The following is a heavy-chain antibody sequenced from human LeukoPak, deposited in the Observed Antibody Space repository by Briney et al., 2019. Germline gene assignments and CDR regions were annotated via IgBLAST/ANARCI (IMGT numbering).Heavy chain of an antibody. V-gene: IGHV4-34*01. J-gene: IGHJ3*02. CDR1: GGSFNAYY. D-gene: IGHD3-10*01. CDR2: INHSGST. Sequence: SETLSLTCAVSGGSFNAYYWSWIRQAPGKGLEWIGEINHSGSTYYNPSLKSRVTISVDTSKNQFSLKLSSVTAADTAVYYCAREAVTMVRGASYDAFDIWGQGTMVTVSS. CDR3: AREAVTMVRGASYDAFDI.